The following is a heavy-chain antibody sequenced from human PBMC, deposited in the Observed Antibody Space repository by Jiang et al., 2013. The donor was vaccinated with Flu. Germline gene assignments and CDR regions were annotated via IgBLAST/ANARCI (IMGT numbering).Heavy chain of an antibody. CDR1: GYTFTNYA. J-gene: IGHJ3*02. CDR3: ARGENGAFHI. CDR2: INAGNGNT. V-gene: IGHV1-3*01. Sequence: GAEVKKPGASVKVSCKASGYTFTNYAIHWVRQAPGQRPEWMGWINAGNGNTRYSQKFQGRVTITRDTSASTAYMELSSQRSEDTAVYFCARGENGAFHIWGQGTMVTVSS.